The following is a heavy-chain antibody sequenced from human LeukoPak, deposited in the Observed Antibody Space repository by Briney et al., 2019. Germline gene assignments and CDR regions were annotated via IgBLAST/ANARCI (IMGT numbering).Heavy chain of an antibody. D-gene: IGHD3-9*01. Sequence: SETLSLTCAVYGGSFSGYYWSWIRQPPGKGLEWIGEINHSGSTNYNPSLKSRVTISVDTSKNQFSLKLSSVTAADTAVYYYARGAIPVFRYYYFDYWGQGTLVTVSS. CDR2: INHSGST. J-gene: IGHJ4*02. CDR1: GGSFSGYY. CDR3: ARGAIPVFRYYYFDY. V-gene: IGHV4-34*01.